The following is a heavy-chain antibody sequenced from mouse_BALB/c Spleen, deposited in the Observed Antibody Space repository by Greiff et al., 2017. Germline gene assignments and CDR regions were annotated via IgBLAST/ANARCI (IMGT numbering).Heavy chain of an antibody. Sequence: DVMLVESGGGLVQPGGSRKLSCAASGFTFSSFGMHWVRQAPEKGLEWVAYISSGSSTIYYADTVKGRFTISRDNPKNTLFLQMTSLRSEDTAMYYCARGRTGREVDYWGQGTTLTVSS. CDR1: GFTFSSFG. J-gene: IGHJ2*01. D-gene: IGHD4-1*01. CDR3: ARGRTGREVDY. CDR2: ISSGSSTI. V-gene: IGHV5-17*02.